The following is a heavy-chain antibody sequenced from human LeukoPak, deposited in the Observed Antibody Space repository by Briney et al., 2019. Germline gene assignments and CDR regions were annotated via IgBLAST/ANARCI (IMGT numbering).Heavy chain of an antibody. Sequence: SQTLSLTCAVSGGSISSGGYSWSWIRQPPGKGLEWIGYIYHSGSTYYNPSLKSRVTISVDRSKNQFSLKLSSVTAADTAVYYCARTYYYDSSGYSGTPYYFDYWGQGTLVTVSS. V-gene: IGHV4-30-2*01. J-gene: IGHJ4*02. CDR2: IYHSGST. D-gene: IGHD3-22*01. CDR3: ARTYYYDSSGYSGTPYYFDY. CDR1: GGSISSGGYS.